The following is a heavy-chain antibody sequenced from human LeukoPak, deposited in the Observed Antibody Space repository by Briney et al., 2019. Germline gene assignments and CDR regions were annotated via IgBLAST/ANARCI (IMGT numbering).Heavy chain of an antibody. CDR2: IKQDGSEK. CDR1: GFTFSSYW. CDR3: ASYIPDIVVVAAATDRRDY. D-gene: IGHD2-15*01. V-gene: IGHV3-7*02. Sequence: PGGSLRLSCAASGFTFSSYWMSWVRQAPGKGLEWVANIKQDGSEKYYVDSVKGRFTISRDNAKNSLYLQMNRLRAEDTAVYYCASYIPDIVVVAAATDRRDYWGQGTLVTVSS. J-gene: IGHJ4*02.